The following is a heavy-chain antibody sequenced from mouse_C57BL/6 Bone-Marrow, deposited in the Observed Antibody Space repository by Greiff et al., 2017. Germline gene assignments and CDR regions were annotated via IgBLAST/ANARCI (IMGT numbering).Heavy chain of an antibody. CDR3: ARSDYGSSCAYFDY. D-gene: IGHD1-1*01. J-gene: IGHJ2*01. CDR2: IFPGSGST. CDR1: GYTFTDYY. Sequence: VQLQQSGPELVKPGASVKISCKASGYTFTDYYINWVKQRPGQGLEWIGWIFPGSGSTYYNEKFKGKATLTVDKSSSTAYMLLSSLTSEDSAVYFCARSDYGSSCAYFDYWGQGTTLTVSS. V-gene: IGHV1-75*01.